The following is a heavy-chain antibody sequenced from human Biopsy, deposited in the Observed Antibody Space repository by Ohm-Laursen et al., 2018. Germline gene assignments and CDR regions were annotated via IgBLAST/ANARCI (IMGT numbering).Heavy chain of an antibody. D-gene: IGHD3-16*01. Sequence: PSETLSLTCTVSGGSFTGHYWTWIRQPPGKGLEWIGHISHTGYTSYKSSLKSRVTISLDTSRKHFSLRLTSLAAADTAVYYCARGSNEYVGLYFPHWGQGTLVTVSS. V-gene: IGHV4-59*11. CDR3: ARGSNEYVGLYFPH. CDR1: GGSFTGHY. J-gene: IGHJ1*01. CDR2: ISHTGYT.